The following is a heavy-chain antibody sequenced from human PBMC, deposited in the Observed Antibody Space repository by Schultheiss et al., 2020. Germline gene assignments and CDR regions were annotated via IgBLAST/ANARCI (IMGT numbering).Heavy chain of an antibody. Sequence: GESLKISCAASGFTFSSNSMNWVRQAPGKGLEWVAFISSSSSIIYYADSVKGRFTISRDNAKNSLWLQMNSLRAEDTALYYCARDVYYYGMDVWGQGTTVTVSS. J-gene: IGHJ6*02. V-gene: IGHV3-48*01. CDR2: ISSSSSII. CDR1: GFTFSSNS. CDR3: ARDVYYYGMDV.